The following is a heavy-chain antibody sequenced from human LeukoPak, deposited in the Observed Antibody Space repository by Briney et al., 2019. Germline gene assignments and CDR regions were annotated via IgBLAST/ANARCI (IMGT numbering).Heavy chain of an antibody. V-gene: IGHV3-30*02. CDR1: GFTFSSYG. CDR2: IRYDGSNK. J-gene: IGHJ4*02. Sequence: GGSLRLSCAASGFTFSSYGMHWVRQAPGKGLEWVAFIRYDGSNKYYADPVKGRFTISRDNSKNTLYLQMNSLRAEDTALYYCTRRVDTAMVEGIDFDYWGQGTLVTVSS. CDR3: TRRVDTAMVEGIDFDY. D-gene: IGHD5-18*01.